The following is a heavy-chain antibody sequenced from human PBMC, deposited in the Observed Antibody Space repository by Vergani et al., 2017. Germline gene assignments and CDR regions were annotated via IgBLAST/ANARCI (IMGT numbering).Heavy chain of an antibody. CDR2: IIPIFGTA. V-gene: IGHV1-69*01. CDR1: GGTSSSYA. Sequence: QVQLVQSGAEVKKPGSSVKVSCKASGGTSSSYAISWVRQAPGQGLEWMGGIIPIFGTANYAQKFQGRVTITADESTSTAYMELSSLRSEDTALYYCAKAFSPGIAAAVDYWGQGTLVTVSS. CDR3: AKAFSPGIAAAVDY. D-gene: IGHD6-13*01. J-gene: IGHJ4*02.